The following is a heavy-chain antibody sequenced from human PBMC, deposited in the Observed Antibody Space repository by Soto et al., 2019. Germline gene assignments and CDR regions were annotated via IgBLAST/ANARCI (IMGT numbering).Heavy chain of an antibody. D-gene: IGHD1-26*01. CDR2: IHYSGST. CDR1: GGSISSYY. V-gene: IGHV4-59*08. J-gene: IGHJ6*02. Sequence: QVQLQELGPGLVKPSETLSLTCTVSGGSISSYYWSWIRPPQRNGLEWSGYIHYSGSTNYNPSLKSRVTISVDTTKNQFPLKLSSVTAADTAVYYCARRLRVGASYGMDVWGQGTTVTVSS. CDR3: ARRLRVGASYGMDV.